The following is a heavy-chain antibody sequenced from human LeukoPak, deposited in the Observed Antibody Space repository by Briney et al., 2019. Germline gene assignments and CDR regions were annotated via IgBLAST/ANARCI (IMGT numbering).Heavy chain of an antibody. CDR2: ISYDGSNK. V-gene: IGHV3-30*04. J-gene: IGHJ4*02. Sequence: GRSLRLSCAASGFTFSSYAMHWVRQAPGKGLEWVAVISYDGSNKYYADSVKGRFTISRDNSKNTLYLQMNSLRAEDTAVYYCASEYYWGQGTLVTVSS. CDR1: GFTFSSYA. CDR3: ASEYY.